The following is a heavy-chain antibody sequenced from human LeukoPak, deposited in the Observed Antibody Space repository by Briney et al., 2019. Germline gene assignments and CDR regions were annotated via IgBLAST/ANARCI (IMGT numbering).Heavy chain of an antibody. Sequence: ASVKVSCKASGYTFTSYGISWVRQAPGQGLEWMGWISAYNSNTNYAQKLQGRVTMTTDTSTSTAYMELRSLRSDDTAVFYCTRDVGYYDSSGYYLRAFDIWGQGTMVTVSS. CDR1: GYTFTSYG. D-gene: IGHD3-22*01. J-gene: IGHJ3*02. V-gene: IGHV1-18*01. CDR3: TRDVGYYDSSGYYLRAFDI. CDR2: ISAYNSNT.